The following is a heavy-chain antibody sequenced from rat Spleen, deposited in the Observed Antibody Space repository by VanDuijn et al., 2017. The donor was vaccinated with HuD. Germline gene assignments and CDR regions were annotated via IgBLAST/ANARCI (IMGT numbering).Heavy chain of an antibody. Sequence: EVQLVESDGGLVQPGRSLKLSCAASGFTFSDYYMAWVRQAPTKGLEWVATISYDGSSTYYRDSVKGRFTISRDNAKNTQYLQMDSLRSEDTATYYCARQDTNFDYWGQGVMVTVSS. J-gene: IGHJ2*01. CDR2: ISYDGSST. V-gene: IGHV5-29*01. CDR3: ARQDTNFDY. D-gene: IGHD2-1*01. CDR1: GFTFSDYY.